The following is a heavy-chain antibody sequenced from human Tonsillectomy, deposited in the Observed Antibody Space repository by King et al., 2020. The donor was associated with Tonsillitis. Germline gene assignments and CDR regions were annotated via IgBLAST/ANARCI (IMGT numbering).Heavy chain of an antibody. J-gene: IGHJ4*02. V-gene: IGHV3-23*04. CDR3: AKEPTSGDYDVLTGAFDY. D-gene: IGHD3-9*01. Sequence: VQLVESGGDLVQSGGSLRLSCAASGFTFSSYAMSWVRQAPGQGLEWVSAISGSGGTTYYSDSVEGRFTISRDNSKNTLYLQMNSLRAEDTAVYYCAKEPTSGDYDVLTGAFDYWGQGTLVTVSS. CDR2: ISGSGGTT. CDR1: GFTFSSYA.